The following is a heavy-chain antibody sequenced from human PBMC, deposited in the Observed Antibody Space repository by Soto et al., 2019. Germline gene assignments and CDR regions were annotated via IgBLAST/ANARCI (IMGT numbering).Heavy chain of an antibody. D-gene: IGHD3-22*01. J-gene: IGHJ5*02. CDR1: GGTFGSDA. V-gene: IGHV1-69*06. CDR3: ARDRTDSGSYTNWLDP. CDR2: IIPIFGTT. Sequence: GASVKVSCKASGGTFGSDAITLVRQAPGQGLEWVGRIIPIFGTTNYAQNLQGRVTISADKSTLTSYMELHSLTSDDTALYYCARDRTDSGSYTNWLDPWGQGTQVTVSS.